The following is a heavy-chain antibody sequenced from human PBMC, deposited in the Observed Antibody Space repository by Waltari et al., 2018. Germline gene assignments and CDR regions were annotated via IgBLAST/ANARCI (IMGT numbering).Heavy chain of an antibody. J-gene: IGHJ3*02. CDR2: IYTSGST. CDR1: GGSISSGRYY. D-gene: IGHD3-10*01. Sequence: QVQLQESGPGLVKPSETLSLTCSVSGGSISSGRYYWTWLRQPAGKGLEWIGRIYTSGSTNYNPSLRSRLTISVDTSNNQFSLKLSSVTAADTAVYYCARDPPQLADAFDIWGQGTMVTVSS. V-gene: IGHV4-61*02. CDR3: ARDPPQLADAFDI.